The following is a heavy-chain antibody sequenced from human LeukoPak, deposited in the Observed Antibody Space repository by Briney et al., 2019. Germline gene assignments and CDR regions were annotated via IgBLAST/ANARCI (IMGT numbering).Heavy chain of an antibody. Sequence: AASVKVSCKASEYTFTGYYIHWVRQAPGQGLEWMGWIDPNTGDSNYVQKFQGRVTMTRDTSISTAYMELSRLRSGDTAFYYCARIRYCGGISCYYIDYWGQGTLVTVSA. J-gene: IGHJ4*02. CDR2: IDPNTGDS. V-gene: IGHV1-2*02. CDR1: EYTFTGYY. D-gene: IGHD2-2*01. CDR3: ARIRYCGGISCYYIDY.